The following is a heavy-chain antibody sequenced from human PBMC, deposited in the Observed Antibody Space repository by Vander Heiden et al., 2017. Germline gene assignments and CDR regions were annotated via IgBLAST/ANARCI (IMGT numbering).Heavy chain of an antibody. CDR2: INPNSGGT. CDR3: ARLPAAPDYYYYGMDV. D-gene: IGHD2-2*01. CDR1: GYTFTGYY. V-gene: IGHV1-2*02. J-gene: IGHJ6*02. Sequence: QVQLVQSGAEVKKPGASVKVSCKASGYTFTGYYMPWVRHAPGQGLEWMGWINPNSGGTNYAQKFQGRVTMTRDTSISTAYMELSRLRSDDTAVYYCARLPAAPDYYYYGMDVWGQGTTVTVSS.